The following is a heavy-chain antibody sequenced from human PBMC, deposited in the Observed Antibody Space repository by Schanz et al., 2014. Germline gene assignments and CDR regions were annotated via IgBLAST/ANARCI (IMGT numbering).Heavy chain of an antibody. V-gene: IGHV3-NL1*01. J-gene: IGHJ4*02. D-gene: IGHD3-10*01. CDR3: ARANYRRKINFDY. Sequence: QVQLVESGGGVVQFGRSLRLSCVASGFTFSSYGMHWVRQAPGKGLEWVSTISASGGSTYYADSVKGRFTISRDNSKNTLYLQMNTLRAEDTAVYYCARANYRRKINFDYWGRGTLVTVSS. CDR1: GFTFSSYG. CDR2: ISASGGST.